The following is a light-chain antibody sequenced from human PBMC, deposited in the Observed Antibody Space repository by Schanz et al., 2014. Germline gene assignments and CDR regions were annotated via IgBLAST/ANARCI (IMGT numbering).Light chain of an antibody. CDR3: CSHAGSTNFL. Sequence: QSALTQPASVSGSLGQSITLSCTVTANHVGSYNLVSWFQQHPGKAPKLLIYEGIKRPSGVSNRFSGSNSGHTATLTISGLQADDEADYFCCSHAGSTNFLFDAGTKLTVL. J-gene: IGLJ2*01. CDR1: ANHVGSYNL. CDR2: EGI. V-gene: IGLV2-23*03.